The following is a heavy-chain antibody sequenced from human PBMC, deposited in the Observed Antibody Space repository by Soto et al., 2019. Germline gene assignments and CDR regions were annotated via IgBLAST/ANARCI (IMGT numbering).Heavy chain of an antibody. J-gene: IGHJ6*02. CDR1: GFTFTSSA. Sequence: SVKVSCKASGFTFTSSAVQWVRQARGQRLEWIGWIVVGSGNTNYAQKFQERVTITRDMSTSTAYMELCSLRSEDTAVYYCAAGWGYSYGSPYYYGMDVWGQGTTVTVSS. V-gene: IGHV1-58*01. CDR2: IVVGSGNT. D-gene: IGHD5-18*01. CDR3: AAGWGYSYGSPYYYGMDV.